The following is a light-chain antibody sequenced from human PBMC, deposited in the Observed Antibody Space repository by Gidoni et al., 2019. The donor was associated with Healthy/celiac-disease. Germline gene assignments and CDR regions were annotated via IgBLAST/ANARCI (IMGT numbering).Light chain of an antibody. Sequence: GDRVTITCRASQSISSYLNWYQQKPGKAPKLLIYAASSLQSGVPSRFSGSGSGTDFTLTISSLQPEDFATYYCQQSYSTPLTFGGGTKVEIK. V-gene: IGKV1-39*01. CDR3: QQSYSTPLT. J-gene: IGKJ4*01. CDR1: QSISSY. CDR2: AAS.